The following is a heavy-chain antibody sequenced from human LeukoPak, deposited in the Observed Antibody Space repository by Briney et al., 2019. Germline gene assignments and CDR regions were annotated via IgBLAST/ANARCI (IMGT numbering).Heavy chain of an antibody. CDR2: INHSGST. D-gene: IGHD3-10*01. CDR1: GGSFSGYY. Sequence: PSETLSLTCAVCGGSFSGYYWSWIRQPPGKGLEWIGEINHSGSTNYNPSLKSRVTISVDTSKNQFSLKLSSVTAADTAVYYCARGRGTLRLKSIGSYYFDYWGQGTLVTVSS. CDR3: ARGRGTLRLKSIGSYYFDY. V-gene: IGHV4-34*01. J-gene: IGHJ4*02.